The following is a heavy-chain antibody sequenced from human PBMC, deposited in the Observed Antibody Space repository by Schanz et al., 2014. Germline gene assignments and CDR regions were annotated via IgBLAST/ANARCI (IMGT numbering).Heavy chain of an antibody. Sequence: QVHLVESGGGVVQPGRSLRLSCAASGFTFSSYGMHWVRQAPGRGLEWVALIWYDGSNKYYAESVKGRFTISRDNPKNTLYLQMNSLRAEDTAVYYCARDMTSMGESGFYYYGMDVWGKGTTVTVSS. V-gene: IGHV3-33*01. D-gene: IGHD1-26*01. J-gene: IGHJ6*04. CDR1: GFTFSSYG. CDR3: ARDMTSMGESGFYYYGMDV. CDR2: IWYDGSNK.